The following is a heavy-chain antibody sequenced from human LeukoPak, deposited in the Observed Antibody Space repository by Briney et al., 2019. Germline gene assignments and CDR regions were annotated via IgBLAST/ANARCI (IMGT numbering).Heavy chain of an antibody. D-gene: IGHD3-22*01. J-gene: IGHJ4*02. CDR2: ISSSGTTI. CDR1: GLTFSSYN. V-gene: IGHV3-48*02. CDR3: ARGGGVTYYDSTGYLWYFDY. Sequence: GGSLRLSCAVSGLTFSSYNINWVRQAPGKGLEWVSHISSSGTTIYYADSVKGRFTISRDTAKNSVYLQMNSLRDEDTAVYYCARGGGVTYYDSTGYLWYFDYWGQGTLVTVSS.